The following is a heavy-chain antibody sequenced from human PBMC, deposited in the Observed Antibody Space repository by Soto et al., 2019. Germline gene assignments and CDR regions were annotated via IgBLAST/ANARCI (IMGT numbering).Heavy chain of an antibody. CDR2: FDPEDGET. Sequence: ASVKVSCKVSGYTLTELSMHWVRQAPGKGLEWMGGFDPEDGETIYAQKFQGRVTMTEDTSTDTAYMELSSLRSEDTVVYYCATPLAGYCSGGSCSPGDAFDIWGQGTMVTVSS. D-gene: IGHD2-15*01. CDR1: GYTLTELS. J-gene: IGHJ3*02. V-gene: IGHV1-24*01. CDR3: ATPLAGYCSGGSCSPGDAFDI.